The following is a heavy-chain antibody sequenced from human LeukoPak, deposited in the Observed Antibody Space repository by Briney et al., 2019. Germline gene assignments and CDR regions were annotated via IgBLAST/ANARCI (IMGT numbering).Heavy chain of an antibody. J-gene: IGHJ3*02. D-gene: IGHD1-26*01. CDR1: GGTFSSYA. V-gene: IGHV1-69*05. CDR2: IIPIFGTA. Sequence: ASVKVSCKASGGTFSSYAISWVRQAPGQGLEWMGRIIPIFGTANYAQKFQGRVTITTDESTSTAYMELSSLRSEDTAVYYCARTVVGATTDVAFDIWGQGTMVTVSS. CDR3: ARTVVGATTDVAFDI.